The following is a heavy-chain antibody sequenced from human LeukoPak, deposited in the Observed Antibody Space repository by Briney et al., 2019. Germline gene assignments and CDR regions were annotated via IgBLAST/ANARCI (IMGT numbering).Heavy chain of an antibody. CDR3: ARGRSSGWYDFDY. Sequence: GGSLRLSCAASGFTFSSYSMNWVRQAPGKGLEWVSSISSSSSYIYYADSVKGRFTISRDNAKNSLYLQMNSLRAEDTAVYYCARGRSSGWYDFDYWGQGTLVTVSS. CDR1: GFTFSSYS. V-gene: IGHV3-21*01. CDR2: ISSSSSYI. D-gene: IGHD6-19*01. J-gene: IGHJ4*02.